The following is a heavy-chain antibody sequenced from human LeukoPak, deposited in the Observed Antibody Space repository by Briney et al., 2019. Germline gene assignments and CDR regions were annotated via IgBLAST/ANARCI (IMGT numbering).Heavy chain of an antibody. Sequence: SETLSLTCTVSGGSISSYYWSWFRQPPGKGLEWIGYIYSSGSTNYNPSLKSRVTISVDTSKNQFSLKLSSVTAADTAVYYCARASGYYYPLGYWGQGTLVTVSS. D-gene: IGHD3-22*01. CDR2: IYSSGST. CDR3: ARASGYYYPLGY. V-gene: IGHV4-59*01. CDR1: GGSISSYY. J-gene: IGHJ4*02.